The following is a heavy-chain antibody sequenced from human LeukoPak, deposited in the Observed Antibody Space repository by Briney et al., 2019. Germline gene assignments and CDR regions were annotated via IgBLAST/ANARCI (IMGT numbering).Heavy chain of an antibody. CDR1: GGTFSSYA. Sequence: ASVKVSCKASGGTFSSYAISWVRQAPGQGLEWMGWINPNSGDTNYAQKFQGRVSLTRDTSISTAYMELSRLTSDDTAVYYCARDHNWGPDYWGQGTLVSVSS. V-gene: IGHV1-2*02. D-gene: IGHD7-27*01. CDR2: INPNSGDT. J-gene: IGHJ4*02. CDR3: ARDHNWGPDY.